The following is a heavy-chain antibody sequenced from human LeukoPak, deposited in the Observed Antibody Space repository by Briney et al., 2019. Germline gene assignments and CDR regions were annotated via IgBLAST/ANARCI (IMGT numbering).Heavy chain of an antibody. CDR2: FSWYGDSA. J-gene: IGHJ4*02. CDR1: GFPFHDYT. V-gene: IGHV3-43*01. CDR3: ARAPSGSGRAIDY. Sequence: GGSLRLSCAASGFPFHDYTMHWVRQPPGRALEWVSLFSWYGDSASYADSVKGRFSICRANTKNSLYLHMNSLRSEDTALYYCARAPSGSGRAIDYWGQGTLVTVSS. D-gene: IGHD3-10*01.